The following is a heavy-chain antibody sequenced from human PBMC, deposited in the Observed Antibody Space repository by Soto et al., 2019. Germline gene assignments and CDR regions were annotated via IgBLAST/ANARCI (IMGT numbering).Heavy chain of an antibody. Sequence: ASVKVSCKASGYTFTKFGISWVRQAPGQGLEWMGWISAYNGATDYAQKVQGRVTITTDTSATTAYMELRSLRSDDTAVYYCARAPSAPGDYLDYWGQGTLVTVSS. V-gene: IGHV1-18*04. CDR1: GYTFTKFG. J-gene: IGHJ4*02. CDR2: ISAYNGAT. CDR3: ARAPSAPGDYLDY.